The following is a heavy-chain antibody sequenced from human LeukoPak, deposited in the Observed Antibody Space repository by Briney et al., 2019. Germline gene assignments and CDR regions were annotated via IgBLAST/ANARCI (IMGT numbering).Heavy chain of an antibody. CDR2: ISSNGGST. V-gene: IGHV3-64*04. Sequence: GGSLRLSCSASGFTFSSYAMHWVRQAPGKGLEYVSAISSNGGSTYYADSVKGRFTISRDISKNTLYLEMNSLRAADTAVYYCARDKEGAAVGTLIHWGQGTLVTVSS. J-gene: IGHJ4*02. CDR1: GFTFSSYA. D-gene: IGHD6-13*01. CDR3: ARDKEGAAVGTLIH.